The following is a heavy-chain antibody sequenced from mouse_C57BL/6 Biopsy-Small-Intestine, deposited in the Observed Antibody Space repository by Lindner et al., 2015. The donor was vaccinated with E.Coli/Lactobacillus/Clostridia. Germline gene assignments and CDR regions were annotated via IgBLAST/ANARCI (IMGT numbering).Heavy chain of an antibody. CDR3: ARCPSGRYAMDY. D-gene: IGHD4-1*01. CDR2: IDYSGST. CDR1: GYSITSDH. Sequence: VQLQESGPGLAKPSQTLSLTCSVTGYSITSDHWNWIRKFPGNKLEYMGYIDYSGSTYYNPSLKSRISITRDTSKNQYYLQLNSVTTEDTATYYCARCPSGRYAMDYWGQGTSVTVSS. V-gene: IGHV3-8*01. J-gene: IGHJ4*01.